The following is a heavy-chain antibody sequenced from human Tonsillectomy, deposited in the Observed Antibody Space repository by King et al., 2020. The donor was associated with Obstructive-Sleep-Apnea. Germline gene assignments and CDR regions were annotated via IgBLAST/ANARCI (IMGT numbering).Heavy chain of an antibody. D-gene: IGHD6-13*01. CDR3: ARLAAAGTSRWFDP. J-gene: IGHJ5*02. CDR2: VYPGDSDT. V-gene: IGHV5-51*01. CDR1: GYPFTNYW. Sequence: EVQLVESGAEVKKPGESLKISCKGSGYPFTNYWIAWVRQMPGKGLEWLGIVYPGDSDTRYNPSFQDQVTLSADKSISTAYLQWSSLKASDTAMYYCARLAAAGTSRWFDPWGQGTLVTVSS.